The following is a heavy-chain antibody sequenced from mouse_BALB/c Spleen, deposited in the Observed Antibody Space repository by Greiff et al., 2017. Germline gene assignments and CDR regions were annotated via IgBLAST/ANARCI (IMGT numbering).Heavy chain of an antibody. Sequence: VQRVESGPGLVQPSQSLSITCTVSGFSLTSYGVHWVRQSPGKGLEWLGVIWSGGSTDYNAAFISRLSISKDNSKSQVFFKMNSLQANDTAIYYCARRLNWDYYAMDYWGQGTSVTVSS. CDR2: IWSGGST. D-gene: IGHD4-1*01. CDR3: ARRLNWDYYAMDY. V-gene: IGHV2-2*02. J-gene: IGHJ4*01. CDR1: GFSLTSYG.